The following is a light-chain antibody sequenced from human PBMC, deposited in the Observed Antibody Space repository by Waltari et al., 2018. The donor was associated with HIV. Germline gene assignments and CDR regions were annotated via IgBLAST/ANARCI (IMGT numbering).Light chain of an antibody. CDR2: AAS. Sequence: AIHLTQSPSSLSASVGDRVTITCRASQGIGNDLAWYQQKPGKAPSLLIRAASTLQSGASSRFSGSGSGTDFTLTISTLQPEDSATYYCLQDYNYPLTFGGGTSVEVK. J-gene: IGKJ4*01. CDR3: LQDYNYPLT. V-gene: IGKV1-6*01. CDR1: QGIGND.